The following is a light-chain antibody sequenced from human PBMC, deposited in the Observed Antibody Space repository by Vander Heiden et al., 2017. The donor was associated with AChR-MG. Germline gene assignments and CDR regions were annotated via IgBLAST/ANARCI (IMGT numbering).Light chain of an antibody. CDR2: SNN. V-gene: IGLV1-44*01. J-gene: IGLJ3*02. Sequence: QSVLTQPPSASGTPGRRGTISCPGSSSKSGSKTENWYQQLPGAAPKLLIYSNNQRPSGVPDRFSGSKSGTSASLAISGLQSEDEADYYCAAWDDSLNGWVFGGGTKLTVL. CDR1: SSKSGSKT. CDR3: AAWDDSLNGWV.